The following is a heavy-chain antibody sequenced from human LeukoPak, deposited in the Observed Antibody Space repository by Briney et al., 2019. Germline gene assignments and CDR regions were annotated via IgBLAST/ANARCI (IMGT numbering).Heavy chain of an antibody. V-gene: IGHV3-30*18. CDR3: AKDSTGYSSSWDTLGA. CDR1: GFTFSSYG. J-gene: IGHJ4*02. D-gene: IGHD6-13*01. Sequence: TGGSLRLSCAASGFTFSSYGMHWVRQAPGKGLEWVAVISYDGSNKYYADSVKGRFTISRDNSKNTLYLQMNSLRAEDTAVYYCAKDSTGYSSSWDTLGAWGQGTLVTVSS. CDR2: ISYDGSNK.